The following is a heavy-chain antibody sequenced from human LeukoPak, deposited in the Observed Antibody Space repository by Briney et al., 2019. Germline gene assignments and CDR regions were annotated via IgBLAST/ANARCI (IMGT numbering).Heavy chain of an antibody. J-gene: IGHJ4*02. V-gene: IGHV3-30*18. CDR2: ISYDGSNK. CDR3: AKQQWLGYFDY. Sequence: PGRSLRLSCAASGFTFSSYDMHWVRQAPGKGLEWVAVISYDGSNKYCADSVKGRFTISRDNSKNTLYLQMNSLRAEDTAVYYCAKQQWLGYFDYWGQGTLVTVSS. D-gene: IGHD6-19*01. CDR1: GFTFSSYD.